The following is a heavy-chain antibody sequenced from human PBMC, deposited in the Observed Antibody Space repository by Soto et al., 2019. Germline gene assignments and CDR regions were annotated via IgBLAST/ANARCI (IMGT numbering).Heavy chain of an antibody. D-gene: IGHD3-22*01. CDR1: GFTFSSYS. Sequence: VGSLRLSCAASGFTFSSYSMNWVRHSPGKGLEWVSSISSSSSYIYYADSVKGRFTISRDNAKNSLYLQMNSLRAEDTAVYYCARGAYDSSGPIPYWGQGTLVTVSS. V-gene: IGHV3-21*01. CDR3: ARGAYDSSGPIPY. J-gene: IGHJ4*02. CDR2: ISSSSSYI.